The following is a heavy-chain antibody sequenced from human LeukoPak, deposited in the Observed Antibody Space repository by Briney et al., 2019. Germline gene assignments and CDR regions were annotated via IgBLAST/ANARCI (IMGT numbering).Heavy chain of an antibody. CDR3: ARGGWLVLRYFDY. J-gene: IGHJ4*02. Sequence: ASVKVSCKASGYTFSSYYMHWVRQASGQGLEWMGWMNPNSGDTDYAQKFQGRVTMTRNTSISTAYMELSSLRSEDTAVYYCARGGWLVLRYFDYWGQGTLVTVSS. V-gene: IGHV1-8*02. CDR2: MNPNSGDT. D-gene: IGHD3-9*01. CDR1: GYTFSSYY.